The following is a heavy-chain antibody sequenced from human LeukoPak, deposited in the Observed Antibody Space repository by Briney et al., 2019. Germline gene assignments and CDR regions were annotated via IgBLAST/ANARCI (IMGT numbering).Heavy chain of an antibody. CDR3: AKVYYDILTGYSRHFDY. J-gene: IGHJ4*02. V-gene: IGHV3-23*01. CDR2: LSIITATP. D-gene: IGHD3-9*01. Sequence: GGSLRLSCAASGFIFSNYAMSWVRQAPGKGLEWVPTLSIITATPYYADSMRGRFTISRDNSKNTLYLQMNSLRAEDTAIYYCAKVYYDILTGYSRHFDYWGQGILVTVSS. CDR1: GFIFSNYA.